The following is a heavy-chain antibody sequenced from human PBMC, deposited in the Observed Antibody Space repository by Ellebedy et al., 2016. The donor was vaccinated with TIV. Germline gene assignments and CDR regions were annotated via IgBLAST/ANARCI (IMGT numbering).Heavy chain of an antibody. Sequence: ASVKVSCKASGYTFTGYYMHWVRQAPGQGLEWMGWINPNSGGTNYAQKFQGRVTVTRDTSISTVYMEVSRLRSDDTAVYYCARDLYDILTGSMNYFDCWGQGTLVTVSS. CDR1: GYTFTGYY. CDR2: INPNSGGT. D-gene: IGHD3-9*01. CDR3: ARDLYDILTGSMNYFDC. V-gene: IGHV1-2*02. J-gene: IGHJ4*02.